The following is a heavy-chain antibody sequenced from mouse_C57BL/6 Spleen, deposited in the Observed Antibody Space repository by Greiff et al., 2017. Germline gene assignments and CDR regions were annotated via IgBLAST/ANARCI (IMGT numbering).Heavy chain of an antibody. V-gene: IGHV1-15*01. CDR3: TRSYSNYVTFDY. CDR2: IDPETGGT. CDR1: GYTFTDYE. J-gene: IGHJ2*01. D-gene: IGHD2-5*01. Sequence: VQLQQSGAELVRPGASVTLSCKASGYTFTDYEMHWVKQTPVHGLEWIGAIDPETGGTAYNQKFKGKAILTADKSSSTAYMELRSLTSEDSAVYYCTRSYSNYVTFDYWGQGTTLTVSS.